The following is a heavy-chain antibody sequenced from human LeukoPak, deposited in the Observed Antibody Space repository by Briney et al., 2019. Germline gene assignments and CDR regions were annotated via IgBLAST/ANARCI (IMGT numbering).Heavy chain of an antibody. J-gene: IGHJ6*02. Sequence: SQTLSLTCAISGDSVSSNSAAWNWIRQSPSKGLEWLGRTYYRSKWYNDYAVSVKSRITINPDTSKNQFSLQLNSVTPEDTAVYYCARSPMTTVTTNYYYYGMDVWGQGTTVTVSS. CDR3: ARSPMTTVTTNYYYYGMDV. D-gene: IGHD4-17*01. CDR1: GDSVSSNSAA. V-gene: IGHV6-1*01. CDR2: TYYRSKWYN.